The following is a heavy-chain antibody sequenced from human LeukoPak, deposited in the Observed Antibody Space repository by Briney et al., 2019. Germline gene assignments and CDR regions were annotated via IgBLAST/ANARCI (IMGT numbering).Heavy chain of an antibody. CDR2: IYSGGKT. J-gene: IGHJ4*02. CDR1: GFTVSSNS. Sequence: GVSLTLSCTVSGFTVSSNSRRCVRQPAGERLEWVAFIYSGGKTHTSDSVKGRFTISRDNSKNTLYLQMSSLRAEDTAIYYCARRAGEYSHPYDYWGQGTLVTVSS. CDR3: ARRAGEYSHPYDY. V-gene: IGHV3-53*01. D-gene: IGHD2-15*01.